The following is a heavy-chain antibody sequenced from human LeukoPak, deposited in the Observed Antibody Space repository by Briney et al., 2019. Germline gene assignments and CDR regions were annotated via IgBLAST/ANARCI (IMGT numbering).Heavy chain of an antibody. Sequence: GGSLRLSCAASGFTFSSYSMNWVRQAPGKGLEWVSSISSSSSYIYYADSVKGRFTISRDNAKNSLYLQMNSLRAEDTAVYYCARHSSSSGRYYYYYGMDVWGQGTTVTVSS. CDR1: GFTFSSYS. J-gene: IGHJ6*02. D-gene: IGHD6-6*01. V-gene: IGHV3-21*01. CDR3: ARHSSSSGRYYYYYGMDV. CDR2: ISSSSSYI.